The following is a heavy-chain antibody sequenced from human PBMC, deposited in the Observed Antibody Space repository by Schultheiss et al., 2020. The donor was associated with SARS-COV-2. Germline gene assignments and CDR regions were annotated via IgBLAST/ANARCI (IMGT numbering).Heavy chain of an antibody. D-gene: IGHD1-26*01. CDR3: ARGRDSGDFDY. CDR1: GGSISSGGYY. V-gene: IGHV4-31*03. CDR2: IYDSGST. Sequence: SETLSLTCTVSGGSISSGGYYWTWIRQHPGKGLEWIGEIYDSGSTYYNPSLKSRATISLDTSNNHFSLMLTSVTAADTAVYYCARGRDSGDFDYWGQGTLVTVSS. J-gene: IGHJ4*02.